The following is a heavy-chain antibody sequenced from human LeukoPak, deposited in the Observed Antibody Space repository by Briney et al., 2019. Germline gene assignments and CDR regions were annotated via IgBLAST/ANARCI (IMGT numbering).Heavy chain of an antibody. D-gene: IGHD1-20*01. CDR2: ITSNGGTT. V-gene: IGHV3-64*02. Sequence: GGSLRLSCDASGFTFSSYAMHWLRQAPGKGLEYVSSITSNGGTTYYADSVKGRFTISRDNSKNTLYLQMGSLRAEDTAVYYCARDLTGTGDYWGQGTLVTVPS. J-gene: IGHJ4*02. CDR1: GFTFSSYA. CDR3: ARDLTGTGDY.